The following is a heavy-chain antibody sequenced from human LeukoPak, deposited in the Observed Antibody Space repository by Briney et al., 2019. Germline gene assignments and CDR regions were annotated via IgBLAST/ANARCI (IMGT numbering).Heavy chain of an antibody. V-gene: IGHV3-48*03. CDR3: ARDLLGDY. CDR2: ISSSGSTR. D-gene: IGHD7-27*01. Sequence: GGSLRLSCAASGFAFSSYEMNWVRQAPGQGLEWVSYISSSGSTRYYADSVKGRFTISRDNAKNSLYLQMNSLRAEDTAVYYCARDLLGDYWGQGTLVTVSS. J-gene: IGHJ4*02. CDR1: GFAFSSYE.